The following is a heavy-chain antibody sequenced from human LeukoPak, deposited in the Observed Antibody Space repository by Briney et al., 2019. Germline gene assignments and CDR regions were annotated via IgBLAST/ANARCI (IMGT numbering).Heavy chain of an antibody. Sequence: SETLSLTCTVSGGSISSSGYYWSWIRQPPGKGLEWIGSIYYSGSTYYNPSLKSRVTISVDTSKNQFSLKLSSVTAADTAVYYCAREYRWPRHGLAAFDIWGQGTMVTVSS. J-gene: IGHJ3*02. CDR1: GGSISSSGYY. CDR2: IYYSGST. CDR3: AREYRWPRHGLAAFDI. D-gene: IGHD5-24*01. V-gene: IGHV4-39*07.